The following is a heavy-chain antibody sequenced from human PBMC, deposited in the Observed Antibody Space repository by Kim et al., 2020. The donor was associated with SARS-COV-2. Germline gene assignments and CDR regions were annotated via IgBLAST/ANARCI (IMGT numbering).Heavy chain of an antibody. CDR1: GGSISSYY. V-gene: IGHV4-59*01. J-gene: IGHJ5*02. D-gene: IGHD3-16*01. Sequence: SETLSLTCTVSGGSISSYYWSWIRQPPGKGLEWIGYIYYSGSTNYNPSLKSRVTISVDTSKNQFSLKLSSVTAADTAVYYCARGRDPSLWGWFDPWGQGTLVTVSS. CDR3: ARGRDPSLWGWFDP. CDR2: IYYSGST.